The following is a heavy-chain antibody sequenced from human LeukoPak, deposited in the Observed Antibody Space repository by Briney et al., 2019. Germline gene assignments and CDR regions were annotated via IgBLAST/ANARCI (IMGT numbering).Heavy chain of an antibody. CDR3: AKDLDFWSGYSDY. D-gene: IGHD3-3*01. J-gene: IGHJ4*02. CDR2: ISGSGGSI. V-gene: IGHV3-23*01. CDR1: GFTFSSYA. Sequence: GGSLRLSCAASGFTFSSYAMSWVRQAPGKGLEWVSAISGSGGSIYYADSVKGRFTISRDNSKNTLYLQMNSLRAEDTAVYYCAKDLDFWSGYSDYWGQGTLVTVSS.